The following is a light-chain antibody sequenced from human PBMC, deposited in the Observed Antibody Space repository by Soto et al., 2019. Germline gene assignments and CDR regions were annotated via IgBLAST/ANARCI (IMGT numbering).Light chain of an antibody. CDR3: CSYAGTYIHYV. J-gene: IGLJ1*01. CDR2: DVN. CDR1: SSDVGAYDY. Sequence: QSVLTQPRSVSGSPGQSVAISCTGTSSDVGAYDYVSWYQHHPGKAPKLLIYDVNKRPSGVPDRFSGSKSGNTASLTISGLQAEDEADYFCCSYAGTYIHYVFGIGTKVTVL. V-gene: IGLV2-11*01.